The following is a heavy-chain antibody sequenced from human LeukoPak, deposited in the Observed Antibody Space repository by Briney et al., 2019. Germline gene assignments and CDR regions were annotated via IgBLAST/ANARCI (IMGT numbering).Heavy chain of an antibody. Sequence: GGSLRFSCAASGFIFRDAWMTWVRQAPGKGLEWVGRIKRKTDGGTADYAAPVKGRFTISRDDSQNTLYLQMNSLKTEDTAVYYCTTKTISPGYWGQGTLVTVSS. D-gene: IGHD5-24*01. CDR2: IKRKTDGGTA. V-gene: IGHV3-15*01. CDR1: GFIFRDAW. CDR3: TTKTISPGY. J-gene: IGHJ4*02.